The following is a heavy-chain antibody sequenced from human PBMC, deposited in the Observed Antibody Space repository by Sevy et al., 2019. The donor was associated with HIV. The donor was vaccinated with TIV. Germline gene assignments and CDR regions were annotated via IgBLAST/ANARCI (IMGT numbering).Heavy chain of an antibody. J-gene: IGHJ6*02. Sequence: GGSLRLSCAASGFTFSSYAMSWVRQAPGKGLEWVSAISGSGGSTYYADSVKGRFTISGDNSKNTLYLQMNSLRAEDTAVYYCAKNIVVVTASSGMDVWGQGTTVTVSS. D-gene: IGHD2-21*02. CDR3: AKNIVVVTASSGMDV. CDR2: ISGSGGST. V-gene: IGHV3-23*01. CDR1: GFTFSSYA.